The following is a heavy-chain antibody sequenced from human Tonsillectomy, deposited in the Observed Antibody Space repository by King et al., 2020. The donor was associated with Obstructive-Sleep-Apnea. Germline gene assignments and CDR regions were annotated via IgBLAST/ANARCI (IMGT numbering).Heavy chain of an antibody. Sequence: QLQESGPGLVKPSETLSLTCTVSGGSISSYYWSWIRQPPGKGLEWIGYIYYSGSTNYNPSLKSRVTISVDTSKNQFSLKLSSVTAADPAVYYCARLVDAFDIWGQGTMVTVSS. V-gene: IGHV4-59*08. J-gene: IGHJ3*02. CDR1: GGSISSYY. CDR2: IYYSGST. CDR3: ARLVDAFDI.